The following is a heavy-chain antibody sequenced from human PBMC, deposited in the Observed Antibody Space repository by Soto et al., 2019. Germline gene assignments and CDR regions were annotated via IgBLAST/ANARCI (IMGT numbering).Heavy chain of an antibody. CDR1: GGTFSSYA. CDR2: IIPIFATA. J-gene: IGHJ6*02. Sequence: QVQLVQSGAEVKKPGSSVKVSCKASGGTFSSYAINWVRQAPGQGLEWMGGIIPIFATADYAQKFQGRVTITADESTSTAYMELSSLGSEDPGGYYCGQCLLGVNYHSGMDLWGQGATGPVSS. V-gene: IGHV1-69*12. D-gene: IGHD6-19*01. CDR3: GQCLLGVNYHSGMDL.